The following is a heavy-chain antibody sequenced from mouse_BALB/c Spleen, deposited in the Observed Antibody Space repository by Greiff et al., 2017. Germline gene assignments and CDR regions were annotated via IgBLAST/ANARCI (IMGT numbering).Heavy chain of an antibody. Sequence: EVQLQQSGAELVRSGASVKLSCTASGFNIKDYYMHWVKQRPEQGLEWIGWIDPENGDTEYAPKFQGKATMTADTSSNTAYLQLSSLTSEDTAVYYCNAGATMITTRDAMDYWGQGTSVTVSS. CDR3: NAGATMITTRDAMDY. CDR2: IDPENGDT. V-gene: IGHV14-4*02. J-gene: IGHJ4*01. CDR1: GFNIKDYY. D-gene: IGHD2-4*01.